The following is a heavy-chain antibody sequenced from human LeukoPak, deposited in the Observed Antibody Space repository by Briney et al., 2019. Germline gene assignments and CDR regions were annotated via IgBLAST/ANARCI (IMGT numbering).Heavy chain of an antibody. CDR1: GFTFSSYV. Sequence: GGSLRLSCAASGFTFSSYVMSWVRPAPGKGLEWVSAISGSGGSTYYADSVKGRFTISRDNSKNTLYLQMNSLRAEDTAVYYCAKDITMIVVVMDAFDIWDQGTMVTVSS. D-gene: IGHD3-22*01. J-gene: IGHJ3*02. CDR3: AKDITMIVVVMDAFDI. CDR2: ISGSGGST. V-gene: IGHV3-23*01.